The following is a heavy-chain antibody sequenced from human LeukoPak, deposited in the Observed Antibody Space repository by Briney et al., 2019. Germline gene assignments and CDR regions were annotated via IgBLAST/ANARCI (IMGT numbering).Heavy chain of an antibody. CDR3: ARDGYYGSGSYLDHRDNWFDP. J-gene: IGHJ5*02. Sequence: YYADSVKGRFTISRDNSKNTLYLQMNSLRAEDTAVYYCARDGYYGSGSYLDHRDNWFDPWGQGTLVTVSS. V-gene: IGHV3-66*01. D-gene: IGHD3-10*01.